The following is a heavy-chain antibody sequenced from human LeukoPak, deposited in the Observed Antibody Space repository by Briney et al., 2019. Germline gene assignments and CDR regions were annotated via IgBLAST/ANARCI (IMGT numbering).Heavy chain of an antibody. J-gene: IGHJ4*02. CDR1: GFTFDDYA. V-gene: IGHV3-9*01. Sequence: GGSLRLTCAASGFTFDDYAMHWVRQAPGKGLERVSGISWNSGSIGYADSVKGRFTISRDNAKNSLYLQMNSLRAEDTALYYCAKDHFGSSSWYYFEYWGQRNMVTVSS. CDR3: AKDHFGSSSWYYFEY. CDR2: ISWNSGSI. D-gene: IGHD6-13*01.